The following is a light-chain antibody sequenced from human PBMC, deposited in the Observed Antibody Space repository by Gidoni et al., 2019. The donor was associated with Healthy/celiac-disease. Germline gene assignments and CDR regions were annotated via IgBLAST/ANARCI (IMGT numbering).Light chain of an antibody. V-gene: IGLV1-40*01. J-gene: IGLJ3*02. CDR1: NSNIGAGYD. CDR2: GNS. Sequence: QSVLPQPPPVSGAPGQRVTISCTGSNSNIGAGYDVHWYQQLPGTAPKLLIYGNSNRPSGGPDRFSGSKSGTSASLAITGLQAEDEADYYCQSYDSSPHWVFGGGTKLTVL. CDR3: QSYDSSPHWV.